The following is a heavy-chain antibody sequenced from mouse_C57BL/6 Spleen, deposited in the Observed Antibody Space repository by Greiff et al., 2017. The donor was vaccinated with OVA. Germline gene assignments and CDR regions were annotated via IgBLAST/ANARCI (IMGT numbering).Heavy chain of an antibody. CDR2: ISYDGSN. CDR3: ARGIYDGYYGGYFDV. V-gene: IGHV3-6*01. CDR1: GYSITSGYY. J-gene: IGHJ1*03. Sequence: VQLQQSGPGLVKPSQSLSLTCSVTGYSITSGYYWNWIRQFPGNKLEWMGYISYDGSNNYNPSLKNRISITPDTSKNQFFLKLNSVTTEDTATYDCARGIYDGYYGGYFDVWGTGTTVTVSS. D-gene: IGHD2-3*01.